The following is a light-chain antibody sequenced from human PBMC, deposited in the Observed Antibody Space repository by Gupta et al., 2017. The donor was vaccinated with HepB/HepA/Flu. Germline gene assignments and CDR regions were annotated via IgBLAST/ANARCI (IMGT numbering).Light chain of an antibody. CDR2: DAS. V-gene: IGLV2-14*03. Sequence: QSALTQPASVSGSPGQSITISCTGTSSDVGGYNYVSWYQQHPGKAPKLMIYDASNRPSGVSNRFSGSESGNTASLTISGLQAEDEADYYCSSYTSSSTLVFGGGTKLTVL. CDR1: SSDVGGYNY. CDR3: SSYTSSSTLV. J-gene: IGLJ2*01.